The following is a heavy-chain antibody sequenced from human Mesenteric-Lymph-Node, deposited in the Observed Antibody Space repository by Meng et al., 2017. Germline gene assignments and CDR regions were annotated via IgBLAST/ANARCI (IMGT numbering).Heavy chain of an antibody. Sequence: PGLVIPSESLALTCTCPCGSNSMCSHDWAWLRHPPGEGLEWIGSVVYRGTTYYTSSLKSRVSISVDTSKNQFSLKLSSVTAADTAVYYCARHHHSPTFDYWGQGTLVTVSS. V-gene: IGHV4-39*01. CDR3: ARHHHSPTFDY. D-gene: IGHD1-14*01. CDR2: VVYRGTT. J-gene: IGHJ4*02. CDR1: CGSNSMCSHD.